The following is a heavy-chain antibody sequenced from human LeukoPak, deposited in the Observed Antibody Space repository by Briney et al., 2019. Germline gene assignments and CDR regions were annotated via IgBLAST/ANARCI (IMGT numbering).Heavy chain of an antibody. Sequence: ASVKVSCKASGYTFTSYYMHWVRQAPGQGLEWMGIINPSGGSTSYAQKFQGRVTMTRDTSTSTVYMELSSPRSEDTAVYYCARGSLVVAASYYFDYWGQGTLVTVSS. D-gene: IGHD2-15*01. CDR3: ARGSLVVAASYYFDY. J-gene: IGHJ4*02. CDR1: GYTFTSYY. V-gene: IGHV1-46*01. CDR2: INPSGGST.